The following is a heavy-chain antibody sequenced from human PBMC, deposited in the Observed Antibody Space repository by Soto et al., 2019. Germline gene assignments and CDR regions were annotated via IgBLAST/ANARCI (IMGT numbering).Heavy chain of an antibody. V-gene: IGHV4-31*03. J-gene: IGHJ4*02. CDR3: ASGSRSSSFWN. D-gene: IGHD6-6*01. CDR1: GGSISSYLYY. Sequence: PSETLSLTCTVSGGSISSYLYYWSWIRQHPEKGLEWIGYIYYSGTTHYNPSLKSRVTISVDTSKNQFSLKLSSVTAADTAVYCCASGSRSSSFWNWGQGTLVTVSS. CDR2: IYYSGTT.